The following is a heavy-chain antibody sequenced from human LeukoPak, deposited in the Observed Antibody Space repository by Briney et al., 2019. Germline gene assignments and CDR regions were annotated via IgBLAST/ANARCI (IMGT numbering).Heavy chain of an antibody. CDR3: AIRSYYDTRGYYYFDY. V-gene: IGHV3-48*04. Sequence: GGSLRLSCAASGFTFSTYSMNWVRQAPGKGLEWVSYITSSSSTIYYADSVKGRFTISRDNAKNSLYLQMNSLRAEDTAVYYCAIRSYYDTRGYYYFDYWGQGTLVTVSA. J-gene: IGHJ4*02. CDR1: GFTFSTYS. D-gene: IGHD3-22*01. CDR2: ITSSSSTI.